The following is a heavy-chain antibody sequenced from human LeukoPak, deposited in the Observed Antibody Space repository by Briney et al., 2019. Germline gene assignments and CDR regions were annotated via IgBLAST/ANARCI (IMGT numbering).Heavy chain of an antibody. CDR2: INPNSGGT. CDR1: GYTFTGYY. V-gene: IGHV1-2*02. Sequence: ASVKVSCKASGYTFTGYYMHWVRRAPGQGLEWMGWINPNSGGTNYAQKFRGRVTMTRDTSISTAYMELSRLRSDDTAVYYCARAARNTGMSFYYYYMDVWGKGTTVTVSS. D-gene: IGHD5-18*01. J-gene: IGHJ6*03. CDR3: ARAARNTGMSFYYYYMDV.